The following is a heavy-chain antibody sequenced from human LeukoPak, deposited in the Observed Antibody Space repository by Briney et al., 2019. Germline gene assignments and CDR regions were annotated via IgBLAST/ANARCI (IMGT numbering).Heavy chain of an antibody. V-gene: IGHV1-46*01. J-gene: IGHJ3*02. CDR2: INPSGGST. D-gene: IGHD4-23*01. CDR1: GYTFTSYY. Sequence: ASVKVSCKASGYTFTSYYMHWVRQAPGQGLEWMGIINPSGGSTSYAQKFQGRVTMTRDTSTSTVYMELSSLRSEDTAVYYCARAVYGDKGGGAFDIWGQGTMVTVPS. CDR3: ARAVYGDKGGGAFDI.